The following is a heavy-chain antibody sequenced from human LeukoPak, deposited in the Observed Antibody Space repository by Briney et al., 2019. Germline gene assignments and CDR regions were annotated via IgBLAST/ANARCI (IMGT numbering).Heavy chain of an antibody. D-gene: IGHD3-10*01. J-gene: IGHJ4*02. CDR1: GFTFSSYS. CDR3: AKDVNRDYYGSEFDY. V-gene: IGHV3-21*04. Sequence: DPGGSLRLSCAASGFTFSSYSMNWVRQAPGKGLEWVSSISSSSSYIYYADSVKGRFTISRDNAKNSLYLQMNSLRAEDTALYYCAKDVNRDYYGSEFDYWGQGTLVTVSS. CDR2: ISSSSSYI.